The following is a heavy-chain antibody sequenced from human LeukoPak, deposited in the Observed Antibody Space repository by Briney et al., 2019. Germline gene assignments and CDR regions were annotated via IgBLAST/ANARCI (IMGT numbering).Heavy chain of an antibody. V-gene: IGHV3-23*01. J-gene: IGHJ4*02. CDR3: AKGGTEGYDILTGLDY. D-gene: IGHD3-9*01. CDR2: ISGSGGST. Sequence: PGGSLRLSCAASGFTFSSYAMSWVRQAPGKGLEWVSAISGSGGSTYYADSVKGRFTISRDNSKNTLYLQMNSLRAEDTAVYYCAKGGTEGYDILTGLDYWGQGTLVTVSS. CDR1: GFTFSSYA.